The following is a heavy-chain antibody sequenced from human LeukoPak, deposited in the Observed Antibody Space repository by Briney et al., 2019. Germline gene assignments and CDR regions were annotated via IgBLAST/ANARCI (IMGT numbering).Heavy chain of an antibody. D-gene: IGHD3-9*01. CDR2: ISSNGGST. V-gene: IGHV3-64*01. CDR3: ARDAALRYFDWLPDY. CDR1: GFTFSSYA. Sequence: GGSLRLSCAASGFTFSSYAMHWVRQAPGKGLEYVSAISSNGGSTYYANSVKGRFTISRDNSKNTLYLQMGSLRAEDMAVYYCARDAALRYFDWLPDYWGQGTLVTVS. J-gene: IGHJ4*02.